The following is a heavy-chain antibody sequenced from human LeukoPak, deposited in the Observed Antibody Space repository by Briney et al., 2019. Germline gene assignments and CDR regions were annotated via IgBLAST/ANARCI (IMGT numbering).Heavy chain of an antibody. D-gene: IGHD2-15*01. V-gene: IGHV3-23*01. CDR1: GFTFSSYE. Sequence: GGSLRLSCAASGFTFSSYEMNWVRQAPGKGLEWVSATSSSDAGKYYADSVRGRFTISRDNSRNTMYLQMNSLRVEDAAVYYCAKAPVTSCRGAFCYPFDSWGQGTLVTVSS. CDR3: AKAPVTSCRGAFCYPFDS. CDR2: TSSSDAGK. J-gene: IGHJ4*02.